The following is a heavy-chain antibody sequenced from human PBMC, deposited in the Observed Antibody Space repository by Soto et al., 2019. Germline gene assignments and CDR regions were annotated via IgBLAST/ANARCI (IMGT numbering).Heavy chain of an antibody. CDR1: GGTFSRYK. D-gene: IGHD2-15*01. V-gene: IGHV1-69*12. CDR2: IIPVFGTA. J-gene: IGHJ6*02. CDR3: SRDWSGGGCFSDHHFYDGMDV. Sequence: QVQLVQSGAEVKKPGSSVRVSCKASGGTFSRYKINWVRQAPGQGLEWMGGIIPVFGTANYAQKVQGRVTITADESTSTAYMELSSLRAEDTAVYYCSRDWSGGGCFSDHHFYDGMDVWGQGTTVTVSS.